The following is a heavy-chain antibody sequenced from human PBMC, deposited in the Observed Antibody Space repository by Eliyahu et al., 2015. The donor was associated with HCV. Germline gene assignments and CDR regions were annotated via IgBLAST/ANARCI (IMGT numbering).Heavy chain of an antibody. CDR2: INSDGSST. Sequence: EVQLVESGGGLVQPGGSLRLSCAASGFTFSSYWMHWVRQAPGKGLVWVSRINSDGSSTSYADSVKGRFTTSRDNAKNTLYLQMNSLRAEDTAVYYCARADIAESAFDIWGQGTMVTVSS. V-gene: IGHV3-74*01. J-gene: IGHJ3*02. D-gene: IGHD2-15*01. CDR1: GFTFSSYW. CDR3: ARADIAESAFDI.